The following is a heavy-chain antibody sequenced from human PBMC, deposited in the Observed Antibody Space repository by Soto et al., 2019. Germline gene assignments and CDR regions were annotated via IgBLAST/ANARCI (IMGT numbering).Heavy chain of an antibody. D-gene: IGHD6-13*01. CDR1: GFTFSSHA. J-gene: IGHJ4*02. CDR3: AKVSSSWYSGFFEL. CDR2: LSDSGISI. V-gene: IGHV3-23*01. Sequence: PGGSLRLSCTASGFTFSSHAMTWVRQAPEKGLEWVSGLSDSGISIYYADSVKGRFTISRDNSMNTLYLQMKILRAEDTAVYYCAKVSSSWYSGFFELCGQGTLVTVSS.